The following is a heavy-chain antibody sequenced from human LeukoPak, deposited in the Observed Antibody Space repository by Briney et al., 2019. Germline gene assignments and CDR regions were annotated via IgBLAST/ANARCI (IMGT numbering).Heavy chain of an antibody. Sequence: PGRSLRLSCAASGFTFDDYAMHWVRQAPGKGLEWVSGISWNSGSIGYADSVKGRFTISRDNAKNSLYLQMNSLRAEDTALYYCAKDIERDWLDAFDYWGQGTLVTVSS. CDR2: ISWNSGSI. CDR1: GFTFDDYA. D-gene: IGHD3-9*01. CDR3: AKDIERDWLDAFDY. V-gene: IGHV3-9*01. J-gene: IGHJ4*02.